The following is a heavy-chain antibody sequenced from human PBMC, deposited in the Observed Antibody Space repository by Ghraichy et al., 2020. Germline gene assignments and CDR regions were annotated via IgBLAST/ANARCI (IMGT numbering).Heavy chain of an antibody. CDR1: GFTFRSYS. Sequence: GGSLRLSCATSGFTFRSYSMNWVRQAPGKGLEWVSIIGADAVTTYYADSVKGRFTVSRDNSKNTLYLIMSGLRAEDTAVYYCAKGGHNTGYGFDPWGPGTLVTVSS. CDR2: IGADAVTT. J-gene: IGHJ5*02. CDR3: AKGGHNTGYGFDP. D-gene: IGHD5-12*01. V-gene: IGHV3-23*01.